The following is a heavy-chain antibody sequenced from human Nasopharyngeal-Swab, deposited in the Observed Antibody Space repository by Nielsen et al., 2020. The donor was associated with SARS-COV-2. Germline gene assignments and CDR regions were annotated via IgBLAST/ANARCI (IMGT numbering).Heavy chain of an antibody. J-gene: IGHJ6*02. CDR1: GYTFTSYG. CDR3: ARDSRIAAAGIRYYYGMDV. V-gene: IGHV1-18*03. Sequence: ASVKVSCKASGYTFTSYGISWVRQAPGQGLEWMGWISAYNGNTNYAQKLQGRVTMTTDTSTSTAYMELRSLRSDDMAVYYCARDSRIAAAGIRYYYGMDVWGQGTTVTIS. D-gene: IGHD6-13*01. CDR2: ISAYNGNT.